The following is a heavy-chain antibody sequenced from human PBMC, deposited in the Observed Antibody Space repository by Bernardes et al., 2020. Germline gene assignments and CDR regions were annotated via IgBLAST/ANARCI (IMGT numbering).Heavy chain of an antibody. D-gene: IGHD6-19*01. Sequence: GGSLRLSCAASGFTFSSYWMSWVRQAPGKGLEWVANIKQDGSEKYYVDSVKGRFTISRDNAKNSLYLQMNSLRAEDTAVYYCARDTHFLRAVAGGGEYFQHWGQGTLVTVSS. CDR3: ARDTHFLRAVAGGGEYFQH. J-gene: IGHJ1*01. V-gene: IGHV3-7*01. CDR1: GFTFSSYW. CDR2: IKQDGSEK.